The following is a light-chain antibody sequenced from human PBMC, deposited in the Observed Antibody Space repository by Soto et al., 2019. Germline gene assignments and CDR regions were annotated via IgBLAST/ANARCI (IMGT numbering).Light chain of an antibody. J-gene: IGLJ1*01. CDR3: QAWDSSTAPYV. CDR1: KLGDKY. V-gene: IGLV3-1*01. CDR2: QDS. Sequence: SYELTQPPSVSVSPGQTASITCSGDKLGDKYACWYQQKPGQSPVLVIYQDSKRPSGIPERFSGSNSGNTATLTISGTQAMDEADYYCQAWDSSTAPYVFGTGTKLTVI.